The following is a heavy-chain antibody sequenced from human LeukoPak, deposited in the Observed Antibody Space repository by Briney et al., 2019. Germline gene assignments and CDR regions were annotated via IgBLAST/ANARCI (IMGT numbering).Heavy chain of an antibody. CDR3: ARGYRSGSYYVGSFDY. CDR1: GYTFTSYG. V-gene: IGHV1-18*01. J-gene: IGHJ4*02. D-gene: IGHD1-26*01. CDR2: ISAYNGNT. Sequence: ASVKVSCKASGYTFTSYGISWVRQAPGQGLEWMGWISAYNGNTNYAQKLQGRVTMTTDTSTSTAYMELRSLRSDDTAVYYCARGYRSGSYYVGSFDYWGQGTLVTVSS.